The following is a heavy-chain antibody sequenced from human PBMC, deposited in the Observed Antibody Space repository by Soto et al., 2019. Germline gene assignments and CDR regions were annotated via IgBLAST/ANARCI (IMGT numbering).Heavy chain of an antibody. CDR3: ARDLVPAAPNWFDP. CDR2: INAGNGNT. J-gene: IGHJ5*02. V-gene: IGHV1-3*01. CDR1: GYTFTSYA. Sequence: GASVKVSCKASGYTFTSYAMHWVRQAPGQRLEWMGWINAGNGNTKYSQKFQGRVTITRDTSASTAYMELSSLRSEDTAVYYCARDLVPAAPNWFDPWGQGTLVTVSS. D-gene: IGHD2-2*01.